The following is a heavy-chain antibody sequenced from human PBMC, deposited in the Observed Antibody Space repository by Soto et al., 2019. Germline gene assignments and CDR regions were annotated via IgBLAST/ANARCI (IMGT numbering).Heavy chain of an antibody. CDR1: GDSIGSGNKY. D-gene: IGHD3-16*01. Sequence: TSETLSLTCTDSGDSIGSGNKYWSWIRHAPGKGLEWIGYIFSSGTTYYNPSLKSRLTMSLDTSQNQFSLKLNSVTAADTAVYFCARVPSPFDFYYAMDVWGQGTTVTVSS. J-gene: IGHJ6*02. CDR2: IFSSGTT. CDR3: ARVPSPFDFYYAMDV. V-gene: IGHV4-30-4*02.